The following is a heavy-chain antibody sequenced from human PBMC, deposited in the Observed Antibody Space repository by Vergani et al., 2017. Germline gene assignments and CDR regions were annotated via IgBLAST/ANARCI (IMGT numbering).Heavy chain of an antibody. J-gene: IGHJ4*02. D-gene: IGHD6-6*01. CDR3: AHSHSRRHISVEESSSSYFDY. CDR2: IYLDDDQ. V-gene: IGHV2-5*02. CDR1: GFSLSTSGVG. Sequence: QITLKESGPTLVIPTQTLTLTCTFSGFSLSTSGVGVGWIRQPPGKALEWLALIYLDDDQRYSPSLKSRLTNTKDTSNTQVVLTMTNMDPVDTATYYCAHSHSRRHISVEESSSSYFDYWGQGTLVTVSS.